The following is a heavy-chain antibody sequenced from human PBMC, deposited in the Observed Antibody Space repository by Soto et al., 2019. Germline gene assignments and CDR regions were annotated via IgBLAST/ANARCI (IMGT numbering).Heavy chain of an antibody. D-gene: IGHD3-10*01. J-gene: IGHJ6*02. CDR2: INPNSGGT. V-gene: IGHV1-2*04. CDR3: ARERVYYGSGESYYYGMDV. Sequence: ASVKVSCKASGYTFTSYAMHWVRQAPGQRLEWMGWINPNSGGTNYAQKFQGWVTMTRDTPISTAYMELSRLRSDDTAVYYCARERVYYGSGESYYYGMDVWGQGTTVTVSS. CDR1: GYTFTSYA.